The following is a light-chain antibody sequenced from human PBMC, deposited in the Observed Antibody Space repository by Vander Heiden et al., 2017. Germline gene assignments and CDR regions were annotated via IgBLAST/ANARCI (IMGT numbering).Light chain of an antibody. CDR2: AAS. V-gene: IGKV1-39*01. CDR3: QQSYSTPPT. CDR1: QSVSTY. Sequence: DIQMTQSPSSLSASVGDRVTITCRASQSVSTYLNWYQQKPGKAPKVLIHAASSLQSGVPSRFSGSGSGTEFALTISSLQPEDFATYYCQQSYSTPPTFGQGTKLESK. J-gene: IGKJ2*01.